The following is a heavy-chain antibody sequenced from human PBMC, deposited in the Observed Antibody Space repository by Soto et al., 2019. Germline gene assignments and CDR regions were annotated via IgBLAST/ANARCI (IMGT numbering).Heavy chain of an antibody. CDR2: IYYSGST. CDR1: GCSIISGGYY. CDR3: ARAGRGYSYGYGPKWFEP. V-gene: IGHV4-31*03. J-gene: IGHJ5*02. Sequence: LALTCTLSGCSIISGGYYWSWIRQHPGKGVEWIGYIYYSGSTYYNPSLKSRVTISVDTSKNQFSLKLSSVTAADTAVYYCARAGRGYSYGYGPKWFEPWGQGTLITVCS. D-gene: IGHD5-18*01.